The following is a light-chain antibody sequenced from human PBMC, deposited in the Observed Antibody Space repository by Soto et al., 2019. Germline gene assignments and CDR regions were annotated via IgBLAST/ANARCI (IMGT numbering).Light chain of an antibody. V-gene: IGKV3-11*01. CDR3: QQRSDWPLT. CDR1: QSVRGY. CDR2: DAS. J-gene: IGKJ4*01. Sequence: EIVLTQSPATLSLSPGERATLSCRASQSVRGYLAWYQQRPGQPPRLLIYDASYRATGIPARFSGSGSGTDFTLTISSLEPDDSAVYYCQQRSDWPLTFGGGTKVDIK.